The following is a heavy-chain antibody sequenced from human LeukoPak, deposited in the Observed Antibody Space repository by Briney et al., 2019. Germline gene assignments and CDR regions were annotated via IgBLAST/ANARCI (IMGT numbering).Heavy chain of an antibody. J-gene: IGHJ4*02. CDR2: ISSSSSYI. CDR1: GFTFSSYS. D-gene: IGHD3-10*01. CDR3: ARDETYYYGSGIDY. Sequence: PGGSLRLSCAASGFTFSSYSMNWVRHAPGKGLEWVSSISSSSSYIYYADSVKGRFTISRDNAKNSLYLQMNSLRAEDTAVYYCARDETYYYGSGIDYWGQGTLVTVSS. V-gene: IGHV3-21*01.